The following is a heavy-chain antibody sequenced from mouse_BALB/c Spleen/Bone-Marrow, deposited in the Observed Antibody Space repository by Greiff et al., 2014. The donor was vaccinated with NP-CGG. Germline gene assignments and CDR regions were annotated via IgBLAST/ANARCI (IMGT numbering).Heavy chain of an antibody. V-gene: IGHV1-7*01. Sequence: QVQLKESGAELAKPGASVKMSYKASGYTFTSYWMHWVKQRPGQGLEWIGYINPSTGYTNYNQRFKDKATLTADKSSSTAYMQLRSLTSEDSAIYYCTRGIAAVVAADFDYWGQGTTLTVSS. CDR3: TRGIAAVVAADFDY. CDR2: INPSTGYT. J-gene: IGHJ2*01. D-gene: IGHD1-1*01. CDR1: GYTFTSYW.